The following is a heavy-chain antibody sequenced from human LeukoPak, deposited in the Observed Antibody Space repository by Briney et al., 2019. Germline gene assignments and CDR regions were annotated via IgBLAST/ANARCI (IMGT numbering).Heavy chain of an antibody. Sequence: SETLSLTCTVSGGSISSYYWSWIRQPPGKGLEWIGYIYYSGSTNYNPSLKSRVTISVDTSKNQFSLKLSSVTAADTAVYYCARHGVTTTYYYYSMDVWGQGATVTVSS. J-gene: IGHJ6*02. CDR1: GGSISSYY. CDR2: IYYSGST. CDR3: ARHGVTTTYYYYSMDV. V-gene: IGHV4-59*08. D-gene: IGHD4-4*01.